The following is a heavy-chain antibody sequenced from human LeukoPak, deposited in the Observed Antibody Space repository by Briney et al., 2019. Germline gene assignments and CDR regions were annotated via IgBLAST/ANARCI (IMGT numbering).Heavy chain of an antibody. CDR1: GFTFSNYW. V-gene: IGHV3-7*01. CDR2: IKQDRSEK. J-gene: IGHJ6*03. D-gene: IGHD1-26*01. Sequence: PGGSLRLSCAASGFTFSNYWMSWVRQAPGKGLEWVANIKQDRSEKYYVDSVKGRFTISRDNAKTSLYLQMNSLRAEDTAVYYCAKDYPGYSGSYPHYYYYYYMDVWGKGTTVTISS. CDR3: AKDYPGYSGSYPHYYYYYYMDV.